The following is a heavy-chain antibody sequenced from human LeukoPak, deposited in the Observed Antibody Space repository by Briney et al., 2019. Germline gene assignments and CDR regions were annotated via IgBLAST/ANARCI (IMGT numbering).Heavy chain of an antibody. CDR2: VYYSGST. CDR3: ARAKYFDSLSPFDY. Sequence: SGTLSLTCSVSGGSISIYYWSWIRQPPGKGLEWIGYVYYSGSTNYNPSLNSRVTISVDTSKNQFSLKLSSVTAADTAVYYCARAKYFDSLSPFDYWGQGTLVTVSS. V-gene: IGHV4-59*01. D-gene: IGHD3-9*01. J-gene: IGHJ4*02. CDR1: GGSISIYY.